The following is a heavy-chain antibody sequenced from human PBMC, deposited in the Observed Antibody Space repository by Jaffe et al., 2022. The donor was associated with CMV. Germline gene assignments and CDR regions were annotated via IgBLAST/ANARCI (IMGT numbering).Heavy chain of an antibody. CDR1: GYSFTSYW. J-gene: IGHJ6*03. D-gene: IGHD2-2*01. Sequence: EVQLVQSGAEVKKPGESLRISCKGSGYSFTSYWISWVRQMPGKGLEWMGRIDPSDSYTNYSPSFQGHVTISADKSISTAYLQWSSLKASDTAMYYCARPAPDCSSTSCYGGYYYYYYMDVWGKGTTVTVSS. CDR3: ARPAPDCSSTSCYGGYYYYYYMDV. CDR2: IDPSDSYT. V-gene: IGHV5-10-1*03.